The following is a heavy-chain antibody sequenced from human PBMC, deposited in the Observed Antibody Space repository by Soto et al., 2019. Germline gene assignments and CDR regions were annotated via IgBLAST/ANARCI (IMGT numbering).Heavy chain of an antibody. CDR3: AVLVREDNGMDV. J-gene: IGHJ6*01. CDR1: GFIFSRYA. D-gene: IGHD3-10*01. V-gene: IGHV3-30*03. CDR2: ISHDGSNE. Sequence: QVQLVESGGGVVQPGRSLRLSCAASGFIFSRYAMHWVRQAPGKGLEWVAVISHDGSNEYYADSMEGRFTISRDNSKNTLYVQMNSLRIEDTAVYYCAVLVREDNGMDVWGQGTTVTVSS.